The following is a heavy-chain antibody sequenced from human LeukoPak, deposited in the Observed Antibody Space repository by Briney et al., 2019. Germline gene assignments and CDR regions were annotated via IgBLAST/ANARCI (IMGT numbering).Heavy chain of an antibody. CDR1: GFTFSSYS. J-gene: IGHJ4*02. D-gene: IGHD1-26*01. CDR3: ASFSGSLFDY. V-gene: IGHV3-48*02. Sequence: PGGSLRLSCAASGFTFSSYSMNWVRQAPGKGLEWVSHITASGTAMFYADSVKGRFTISRDNAKNSLYLQMNSLRDEDTAVYYCASFSGSLFDYWGQGTLVTVSS. CDR2: ITASGTAM.